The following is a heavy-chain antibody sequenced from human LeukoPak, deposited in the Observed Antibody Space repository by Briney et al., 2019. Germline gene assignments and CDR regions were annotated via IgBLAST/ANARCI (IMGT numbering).Heavy chain of an antibody. V-gene: IGHV4-4*07. CDR1: GGSISSYY. CDR3: ARAGGYIAARLLFRGGYFDY. CDR2: IYTSGST. Sequence: SETLSLTCTVSGGSISSYYWSWIRQPAGKGLEWIGRIYTSGSTNYNPSLKSRVTMSVDTSKNQFSLKLSSVTAADTAVYYCARAGGYIAARLLFRGGYFDYWGQGTLVTVSS. J-gene: IGHJ4*02. D-gene: IGHD6-6*01.